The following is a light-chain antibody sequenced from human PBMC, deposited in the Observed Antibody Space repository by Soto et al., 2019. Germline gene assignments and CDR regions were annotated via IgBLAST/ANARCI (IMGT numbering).Light chain of an antibody. Sequence: VTQPHSVSESPGKTVTISCTRSSGSIASNYVQWYQQRPGSAPTTVIYEDNQRPSGVPDRFSGSIDSSSNSASLTISGLKTEDEADYYCQSYDSSNHEVFGGGTKLTVL. CDR3: QSYDSSNHEV. CDR1: SGSIASNY. V-gene: IGLV6-57*04. J-gene: IGLJ2*01. CDR2: EDN.